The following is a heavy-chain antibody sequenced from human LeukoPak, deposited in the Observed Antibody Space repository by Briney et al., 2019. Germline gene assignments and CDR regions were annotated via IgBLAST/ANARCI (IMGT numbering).Heavy chain of an antibody. V-gene: IGHV1-69*13. D-gene: IGHD3-22*01. CDR3: ARDYDSSGYNELHGALDI. CDR2: IIPIFGIG. CDR1: GGTFSSYT. Sequence: ASVKVSCKASGGTFSSYTINWVRQAPGQGLEWMGGIIPIFGIGNYAQKCQGRVTITADESTSTAFMELSSLRSEATAVYYCARDYDSSGYNELHGALDIWGQGTLVTVS. J-gene: IGHJ3*02.